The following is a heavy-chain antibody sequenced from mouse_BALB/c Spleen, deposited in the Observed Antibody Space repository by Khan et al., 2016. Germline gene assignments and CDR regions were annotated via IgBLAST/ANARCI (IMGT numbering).Heavy chain of an antibody. Sequence: VQLQQSGAELVKPGASVKLSCTASGYSINNTYMHWVKQRPGQGLEWIGRIDPADGNTNYNPKFKGKATITADTSSSTAYLQLSSLTSEDTAVYCCAIGGPRYASDCWRRGNAVTVSS. J-gene: IGHJ4*01. D-gene: IGHD2-10*02. V-gene: IGHV14-3*02. CDR2: IDPADGNT. CDR3: AIGGPRYASDC. CDR1: GYSINNTY.